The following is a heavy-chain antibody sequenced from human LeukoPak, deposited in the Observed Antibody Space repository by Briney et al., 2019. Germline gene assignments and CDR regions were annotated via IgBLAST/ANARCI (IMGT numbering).Heavy chain of an antibody. Sequence: GGSLRLSCAASGFIFSDYGMHWVRQAPGKGLEWVAFIRHDESNEYYAESVKGRLTIPRDNSKNTLYLQVNGLRSEDTAMYYCAKEGTAGHSSIDAMKNWGQGTLVTVSS. CDR1: GFIFSDYG. D-gene: IGHD2-2*01. CDR2: IRHDESNE. CDR3: AKEGTAGHSSIDAMKN. V-gene: IGHV3-30*02. J-gene: IGHJ4*02.